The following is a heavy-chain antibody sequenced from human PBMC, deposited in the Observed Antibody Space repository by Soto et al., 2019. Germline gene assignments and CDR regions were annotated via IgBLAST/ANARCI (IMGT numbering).Heavy chain of an antibody. CDR1: AYTFSNYG. D-gene: IGHD6-25*01. Sequence: QVQLVQSGAEVKRPGASVKVSCKASAYTFSNYGITWVRQAPGLGLEWMGWISADNGNTNYAENPRDRSTMPTDTFPSTAYMELGSLSSDDTAVYYCARFTSSSGFIDEMDYWGQGTLVTVSS. CDR2: ISADNGNT. J-gene: IGHJ4*02. V-gene: IGHV1-18*01. CDR3: ARFTSSSGFIDEMDY.